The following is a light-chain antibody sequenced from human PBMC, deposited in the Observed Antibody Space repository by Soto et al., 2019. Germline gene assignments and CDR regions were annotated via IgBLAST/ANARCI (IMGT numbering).Light chain of an antibody. CDR3: AAWDGSLNGWV. CDR2: SND. Sequence: QSVLTQAPSASGTPGQRVTISCSGSSSNIGSNTVSWYQQVPGTAPKLLIYSNDQRPSGVPDRFSGSKAGTSDSLAIGGLQSEDEADYYCAAWDGSLNGWVFGGGTKLTVL. V-gene: IGLV1-44*01. J-gene: IGLJ2*01. CDR1: SSNIGSNT.